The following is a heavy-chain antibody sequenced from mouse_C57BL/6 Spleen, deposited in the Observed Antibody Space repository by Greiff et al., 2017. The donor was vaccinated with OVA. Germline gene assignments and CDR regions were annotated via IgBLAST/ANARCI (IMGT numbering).Heavy chain of an antibody. Sequence: EVQLVESGGGLVQPGGSLSLSCAASGFTFTDYYMSWVRQPPGKALEWLGFIRNKANGYTTEYSASVKGRFTISRNNSHSILYLQMKALRAEASATDYCASFPLDYWGQGTTLTVSS. CDR2: IRNKANGYTT. CDR1: GFTFTDYY. CDR3: ASFPLDY. J-gene: IGHJ2*01. V-gene: IGHV7-3*01.